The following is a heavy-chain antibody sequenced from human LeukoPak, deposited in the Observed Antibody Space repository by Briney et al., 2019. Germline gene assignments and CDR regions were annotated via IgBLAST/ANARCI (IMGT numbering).Heavy chain of an antibody. J-gene: IGHJ4*02. CDR3: ARGGPYYYDSSGYYPDY. CDR1: GYTFTGYY. CDR2: INPNSGGT. D-gene: IGHD3-22*01. Sequence: GASVKVSCKASGYTFTGYYMHWVRQAPGQGLEWMGWINPNSGGTNYAQKFQGRVTMTRDTSISTAYMELSRLRSDDTAMYYCARGGPYYYDSSGYYPDYWGQGTLVTVSS. V-gene: IGHV1-2*02.